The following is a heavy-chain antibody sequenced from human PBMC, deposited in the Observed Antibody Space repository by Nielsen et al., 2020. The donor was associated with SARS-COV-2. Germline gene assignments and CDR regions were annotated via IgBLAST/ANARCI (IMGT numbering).Heavy chain of an antibody. CDR2: ISAYNGNT. Sequence: ASVKVSCKASGYTFTSYGISWVRQAPGQGLEWMGWISAYNGNTNYAQKLQGRVTMTTDTSTSTAYMELRSLRSDDTAVYYCVRARNVLRFLEWLFSPFDYWGQGTLVTVSS. CDR3: VRARNVLRFLEWLFSPFDY. J-gene: IGHJ4*02. CDR1: GYTFTSYG. V-gene: IGHV1-18*04. D-gene: IGHD3-3*01.